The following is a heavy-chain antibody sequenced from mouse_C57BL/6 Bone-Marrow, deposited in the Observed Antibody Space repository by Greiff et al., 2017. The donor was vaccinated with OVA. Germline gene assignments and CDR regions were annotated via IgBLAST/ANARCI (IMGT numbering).Heavy chain of an antibody. J-gene: IGHJ4*01. CDR1: GYTFTSYW. D-gene: IGHD1-1*01. V-gene: IGHV1-55*01. CDR2: IYPGSGST. Sequence: QVHVKQPGAELVKPGASVKMSCKASGYTFTSYWITWVKQRPGQGLEWIGDIYPGSGSTNYNEKFKSKATLTVDTSSSTAYMQLSSLTSEDSAVYYCARFTFYDYYGTSYAMDYWGQGTSVTVSS. CDR3: ARFTFYDYYGTSYAMDY.